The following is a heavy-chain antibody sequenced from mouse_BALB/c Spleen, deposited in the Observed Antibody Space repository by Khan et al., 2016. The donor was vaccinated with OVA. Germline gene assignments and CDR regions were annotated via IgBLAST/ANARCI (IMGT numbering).Heavy chain of an antibody. D-gene: IGHD2-3*01. CDR2: ISTYSGNT. Sequence: QVQLKQSGPELVRPGVSVKISCKGSGYTFTDYAMHWVKQSHAKSLEWLGLISTYSGNTNYKQKFKGKATMTVDKSSSTAYMELARVTSEDSAIYYCTRPAYDGYYDYWGQGTTLTVSS. V-gene: IGHV1S137*01. J-gene: IGHJ2*01. CDR1: GYTFTDYA. CDR3: TRPAYDGYYDY.